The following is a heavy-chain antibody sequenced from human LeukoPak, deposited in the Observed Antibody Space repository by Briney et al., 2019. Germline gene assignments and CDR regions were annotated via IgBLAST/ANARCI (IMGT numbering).Heavy chain of an antibody. V-gene: IGHV3-23*01. Sequence: GGSLRLSCAASGFTFSSYAMSWVRQAPGKGLEWVSTISGNGDSTYYADSVKGRFTISRDNSRNTLYLQMNSLRAEDTAVYYCAKDVWYSSSSHKDYWGQGTLVTVSS. J-gene: IGHJ4*02. D-gene: IGHD6-6*01. CDR2: ISGNGDST. CDR1: GFTFSSYA. CDR3: AKDVWYSSSSHKDY.